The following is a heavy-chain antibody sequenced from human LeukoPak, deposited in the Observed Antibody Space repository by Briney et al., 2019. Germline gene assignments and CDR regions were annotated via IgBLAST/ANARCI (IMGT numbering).Heavy chain of an antibody. D-gene: IGHD3-22*01. Sequence: GGSLRVSCAASGFTFSSYAMHWVRQAPGKGLEWVALISYDGSNKYYADSVKGRFTISRDNSKNTLYLQMNSLRAEDTAVYYCVRGYYYDSSGYYYGDSWGQGTLVTVSS. J-gene: IGHJ4*02. CDR1: GFTFSSYA. CDR3: VRGYYYDSSGYYYGDS. V-gene: IGHV3-30-3*01. CDR2: ISYDGSNK.